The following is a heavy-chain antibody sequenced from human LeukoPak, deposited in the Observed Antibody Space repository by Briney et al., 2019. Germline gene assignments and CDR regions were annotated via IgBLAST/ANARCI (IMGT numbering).Heavy chain of an antibody. D-gene: IGHD1-26*01. CDR2: VSSSGDTI. CDR1: GFTFSGYE. V-gene: IGHV3-48*03. CDR3: ARDGAGAYYYYYYMDV. Sequence: GGSLRLSCAASGFTFSGYEMSWVRQAPGKGLEWVSYVSSSGDTIHYADSVKGRFTISRDNAKNSLYLQMNSLRAEDTAIYYCARDGAGAYYYYYYMDVWGKGTTVTVSS. J-gene: IGHJ6*03.